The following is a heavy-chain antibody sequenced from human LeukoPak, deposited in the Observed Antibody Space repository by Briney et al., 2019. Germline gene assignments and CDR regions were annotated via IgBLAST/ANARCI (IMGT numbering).Heavy chain of an antibody. CDR1: GFTFSSYA. J-gene: IGHJ4*02. Sequence: GGSLRLSCAASGFTFSSYAMSWGRQAPGEGLECVSPISGSGGTTYYADSVTGRFTISRDNSKNTLYLQLNSLRAEDTAVYFCAKDYDVGSSDWYRFFDYWGQGTLVTVSS. CDR3: AKDYDVGSSDWYRFFDY. D-gene: IGHD6-13*01. CDR2: ISGSGGTT. V-gene: IGHV3-23*01.